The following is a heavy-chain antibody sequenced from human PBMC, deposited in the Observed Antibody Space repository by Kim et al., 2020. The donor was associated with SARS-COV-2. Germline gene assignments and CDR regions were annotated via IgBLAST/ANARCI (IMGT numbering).Heavy chain of an antibody. CDR3: ASGNVLWFGESIYYYYGMDV. J-gene: IGHJ6*02. D-gene: IGHD3-10*01. CDR2: IYHSGST. Sequence: SETLSPTCAVSGGSISSSNWWSWVRQPPGKGLEWIGEIYHSGSTNYNPSLKSRVTISVDKSKNQFSLKLSSVTAADTAVYYCASGNVLWFGESIYYYYGMDVWGQGTTVTVSS. V-gene: IGHV4-4*02. CDR1: GGSISSSNW.